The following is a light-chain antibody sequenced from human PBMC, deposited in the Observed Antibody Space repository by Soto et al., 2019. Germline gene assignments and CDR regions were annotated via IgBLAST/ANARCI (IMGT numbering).Light chain of an antibody. V-gene: IGKV1-5*01. Sequence: DIQMTQSPSTLSASVGDRLTITCRASQSISSWLAWYQQKPGKAPKLLIFDASSLESGVPSRFSGSGSGTEFTLTISSLQPDDFATYYCQQYNSYSKTFGQGTKAAIK. CDR2: DAS. J-gene: IGKJ1*01. CDR1: QSISSW. CDR3: QQYNSYSKT.